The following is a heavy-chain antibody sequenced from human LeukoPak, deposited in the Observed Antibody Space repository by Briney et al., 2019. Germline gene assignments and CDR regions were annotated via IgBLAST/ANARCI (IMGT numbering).Heavy chain of an antibody. D-gene: IGHD6-13*01. J-gene: IGHJ2*01. CDR3: AAKRYSSSWYGGYFDL. CDR1: GGTFSSYA. Sequence: SVKVSCKASGGTFSSYAISWVRQAPGQGLEWIGWIVVGSGNTNYAQKFQERVTITRDMSTSTAYMELSSLRSEDTAVYYCAAKRYSSSWYGGYFDLWGRGTLVTVSS. CDR2: IVVGSGNT. V-gene: IGHV1-58*02.